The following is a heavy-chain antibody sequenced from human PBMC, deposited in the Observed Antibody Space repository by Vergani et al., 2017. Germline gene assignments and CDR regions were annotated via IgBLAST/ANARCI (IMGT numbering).Heavy chain of an antibody. D-gene: IGHD5-12*01. V-gene: IGHV3-23*01. J-gene: IGHJ6*02. CDR3: AKANPRNSGYDYLYYYNAMDV. CDR1: GFTFNHYA. CDR2: ISGSGGSP. Sequence: EVQLLESGGDLVQPGGSLRLSCAASGFTFNHYAMNWVRQAPGKGLEWVSGISGSGGSPYYAGSVKGRFTISRDSSKNTLYLQMNSLSAGDTAVYYCAKANPRNSGYDYLYYYNAMDVWGQGTTVTVSS.